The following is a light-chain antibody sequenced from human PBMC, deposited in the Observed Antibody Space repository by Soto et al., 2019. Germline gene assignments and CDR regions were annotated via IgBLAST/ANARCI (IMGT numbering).Light chain of an antibody. V-gene: IGKV1-6*01. CDR1: RGIRNE. CDR2: GAS. CDR3: LQDYNYPRT. J-gene: IGKJ2*01. Sequence: AIQMTQSPSSLSASVGDRVTITCRASRGIRNELGWYQQKSGKAPKLLIYGASNLQSGVPSRFSGSGSGTDFTLTISSLQPEDFATYYCLQDYNYPRTFGQGTNLEIK.